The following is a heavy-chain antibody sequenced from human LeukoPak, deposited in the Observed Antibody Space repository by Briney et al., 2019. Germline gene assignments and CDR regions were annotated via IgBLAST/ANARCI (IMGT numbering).Heavy chain of an antibody. Sequence: GGSLRLSCTVSGFRFSTYWMHWVRQAPGKGLVWLSSINDDATSTNYADSVKGRFTVSRDNAKNTLYLQMNSLRAEDTAVYYCTRGSLGSYYPNWGQGTLVTVSS. V-gene: IGHV3-74*01. D-gene: IGHD3-10*01. CDR2: INDDATST. CDR3: TRGSLGSYYPN. J-gene: IGHJ4*02. CDR1: GFRFSTYW.